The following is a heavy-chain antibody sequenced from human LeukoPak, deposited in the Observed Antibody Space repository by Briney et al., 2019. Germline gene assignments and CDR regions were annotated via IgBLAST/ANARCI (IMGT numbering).Heavy chain of an antibody. V-gene: IGHV3-23*01. J-gene: IGHJ1*01. CDR1: EFILSSYA. Sequence: GGSLRLSCEASEFILSSYAMSWVRQTPGKGLEWVSSISGNGAHPYYADSVRGRFTISRDNSKNTLYLQMNSLRVEDTAVYYCAKDPAVANTARRFQHWGQGTLVTVTS. CDR2: ISGNGAHP. D-gene: IGHD6-19*01. CDR3: AKDPAVANTARRFQH.